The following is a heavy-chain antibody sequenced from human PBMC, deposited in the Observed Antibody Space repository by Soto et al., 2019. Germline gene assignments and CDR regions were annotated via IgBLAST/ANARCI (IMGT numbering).Heavy chain of an antibody. Sequence: SETLSLTCTVSGASISRSTSYYWSWIRQTPEKGREWIGYISYSGSTYYNPSLKSRVALSVDTAKNQFSLNLRSVTAADTAVYFCAREDGHSSEATEYCGQGTPVTV. CDR3: AREDGHSSEATEY. J-gene: IGHJ4*02. CDR2: ISYSGST. D-gene: IGHD6-19*01. CDR1: GASISRSTSYY. V-gene: IGHV4-30-4*01.